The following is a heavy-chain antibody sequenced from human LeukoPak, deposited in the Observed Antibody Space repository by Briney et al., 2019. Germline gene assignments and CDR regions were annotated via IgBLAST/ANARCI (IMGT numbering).Heavy chain of an antibody. D-gene: IGHD3-10*01. CDR2: IYTSGST. Sequence: SETLSLTCTVSGGSISSYYWSWIRQPAGKGLEWIGRIYTSGSTNYNPSLKSRVTMSVDTSKNQFSLKLSSVTAADTAVYYCAREGITYGSGSYYPYYYCYYMDVWGKGTTVTISS. CDR3: AREGITYGSGSYYPYYYCYYMDV. J-gene: IGHJ6*03. CDR1: GGSISSYY. V-gene: IGHV4-4*07.